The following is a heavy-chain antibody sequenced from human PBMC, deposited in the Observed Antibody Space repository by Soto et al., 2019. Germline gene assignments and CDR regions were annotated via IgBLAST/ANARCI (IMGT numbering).Heavy chain of an antibody. V-gene: IGHV3-23*01. CDR2: TSGGGGGT. D-gene: IGHD3-9*01. J-gene: IGHJ4*02. CDR1: GFIFSNYA. CDR3: AKGSHYDILTAYHAFDF. Sequence: EVQLLESGGGLVQPGGSLRLSCSASGFIFSNYAMSWVRQAPGKGLEWVSSTSGGGGGTHYADSVKGRFTISRDNAKNTIHLQMNRLRAEDTAVYYCAKGSHYDILTAYHAFDFWGQGTLVTVSS.